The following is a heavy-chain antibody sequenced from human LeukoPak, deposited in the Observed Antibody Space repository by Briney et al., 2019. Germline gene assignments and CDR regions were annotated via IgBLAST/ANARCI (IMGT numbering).Heavy chain of an antibody. V-gene: IGHV4-34*01. CDR1: GGSFSGYY. J-gene: IGHJ4*02. CDR2: INHSGST. Sequence: SETLSLTCAVYGGSFSGYYWSWIRQPPGKGLEWIGEINHSGSTNYNPSLKSRVTISVDTSKNQFPLKLSSVTAADTAVYYCARRRKYCSGGSCYSQFGYWGQGTLVTVSS. CDR3: ARRRKYCSGGSCYSQFGY. D-gene: IGHD2-15*01.